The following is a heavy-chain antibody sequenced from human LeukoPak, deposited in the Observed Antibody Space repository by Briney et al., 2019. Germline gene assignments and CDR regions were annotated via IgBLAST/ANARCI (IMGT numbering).Heavy chain of an antibody. Sequence: ASVKVSCKAFGYTFTSYYMHWVRQAPGQGLEWMGIINPSGGSTSYAQKFQGRVTMTRGMSTSTVYMELSSLRSEDTAVYYCASSGYSYAPHMDVWGKGTTVTVSS. CDR3: ASSGYSYAPHMDV. D-gene: IGHD5-18*01. J-gene: IGHJ6*03. CDR2: INPSGGST. CDR1: GYTFTSYY. V-gene: IGHV1-46*01.